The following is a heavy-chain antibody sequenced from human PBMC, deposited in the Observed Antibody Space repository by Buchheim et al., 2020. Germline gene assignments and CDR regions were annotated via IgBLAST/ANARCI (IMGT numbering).Heavy chain of an antibody. CDR2: IYYSGST. V-gene: IGHV4-39*01. CDR1: GGSISSSSYY. Sequence: QLQLQESGPGLVKPSETLSLTCTVSGGSISSSSYYWGWIRQPPGKGLEWIWSIYYSGSTYYNPSLKSRVTISVDTSKNQFSLKLSSVTAADTAVYYCARRDPDYCSGGSCYLWDYWGQGTL. D-gene: IGHD2-15*01. CDR3: ARRDPDYCSGGSCYLWDY. J-gene: IGHJ4*02.